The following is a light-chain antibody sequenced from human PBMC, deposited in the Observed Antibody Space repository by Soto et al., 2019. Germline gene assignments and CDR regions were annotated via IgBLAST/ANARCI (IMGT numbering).Light chain of an antibody. J-gene: IGKJ2*01. CDR1: QSVLYSSNNKNY. Sequence: DIVMTQSPDSLAVSLGERATINCKSSQSVLYSSNNKNYSGWYQQKPGQTPKLLIYWASTRDSGVPDRFSGSGSGTDFNLTISSLQAEDVAVYYCQQYYRPPYTVGQGNRLEIK. V-gene: IGKV4-1*01. CDR3: QQYYRPPYT. CDR2: WAS.